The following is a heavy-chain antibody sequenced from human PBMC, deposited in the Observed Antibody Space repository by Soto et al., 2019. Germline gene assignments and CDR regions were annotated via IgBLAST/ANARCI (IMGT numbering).Heavy chain of an antibody. CDR1: GGSISSYY. CDR2: IYYSGST. J-gene: IGHJ5*02. D-gene: IGHD4-17*01. CDR3: ARGPTVARFDP. Sequence: PSETLSLTCTVSGGSISSYYWSWIRQPPGKGLEWIGYIYYSGSTNYNPSLESRVTISVDTSKNQFSLKLSSVTAADTAVYYCARGPTVARFDPWGQGTLVTVSS. V-gene: IGHV4-59*08.